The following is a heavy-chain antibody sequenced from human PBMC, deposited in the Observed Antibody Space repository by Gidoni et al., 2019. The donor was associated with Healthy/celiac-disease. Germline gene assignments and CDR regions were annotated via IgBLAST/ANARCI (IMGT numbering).Heavy chain of an antibody. CDR2: IVVGSGNT. V-gene: IGHV1-58*01. D-gene: IGHD1-26*01. J-gene: IGHJ4*02. Sequence: QMQLVQSGPEVKKPGTSVKVSFKASGFTFTSSAVQWVRQARGQRLEWIGWIVVGSGNTNYAQKFQERVTITRDMSTSTAYMELSSLRSEDTAVYYCAAGSGSYYYFDYWGQGTLVTVSS. CDR3: AAGSGSYYYFDY. CDR1: GFTFTSSA.